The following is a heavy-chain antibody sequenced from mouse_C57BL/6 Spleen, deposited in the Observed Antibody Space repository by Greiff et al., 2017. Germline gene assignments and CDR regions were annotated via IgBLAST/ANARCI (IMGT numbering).Heavy chain of an antibody. J-gene: IGHJ2*01. V-gene: IGHV1-15*01. CDR2: IDPETGGT. CDR1: GYTFTDYE. D-gene: IGHD1-1*02. CDR3: TRSEGGDYFDY. Sequence: QVQLKQSGAELVRPGASVTLSCKASGYTFTDYEMHWVKQTPVHGLEWIGAIDPETGGTAYNQKFKGKAILTADKSSSTAYMELRSLTSEDSAVYYCTRSEGGDYFDYWGQGTTLTVSS.